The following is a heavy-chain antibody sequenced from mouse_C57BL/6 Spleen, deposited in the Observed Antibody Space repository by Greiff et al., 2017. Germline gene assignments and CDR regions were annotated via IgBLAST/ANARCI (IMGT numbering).Heavy chain of an antibody. J-gene: IGHJ4*01. CDR2: IFPGSGST. CDR1: GYTFTDYY. CDR3: ARSGFHYYGSSYGAMDY. Sequence: VQLQQSGPELVKPGASVKISCKASGYTFTDYYINWVKQRPGQGLEWIGWIFPGSGSTYYNEKFKGKATLTVDKSSSTAYMFLSSLTSEDSAVYFCARSGFHYYGSSYGAMDYWGQGTSVTVSS. V-gene: IGHV1-75*01. D-gene: IGHD1-1*01.